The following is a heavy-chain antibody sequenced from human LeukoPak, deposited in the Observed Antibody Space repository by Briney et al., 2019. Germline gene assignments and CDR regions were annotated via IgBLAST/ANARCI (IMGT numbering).Heavy chain of an antibody. CDR2: INHSGST. CDR1: GGSFSGYY. J-gene: IGHJ4*02. CDR3: ARGIAAADYYFDY. D-gene: IGHD6-13*01. V-gene: IGHV4-34*01. Sequence: SETLSLTCAVYGGSFSGYYWSWIRQPPGKGLERIGEINHSGSTNYNPSLKSRVTISVDTSKNQFSLKLGSVTAADTAVYYCARGIAAADYYFDYWGQGTLVTVSS.